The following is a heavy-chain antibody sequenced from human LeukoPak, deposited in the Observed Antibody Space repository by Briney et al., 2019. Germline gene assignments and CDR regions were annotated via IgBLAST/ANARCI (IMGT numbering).Heavy chain of an antibody. CDR3: AKEANRVMVRGPFDY. J-gene: IGHJ4*02. CDR2: ISYDGSNK. D-gene: IGHD3-10*01. Sequence: GGSLRLSCAASGFTFSSYGMHWVRQAPGKGLEWVAVISYDGSNKYYADSVKGRFTISRDNSKNTLYLQMNSLRAEDTAVYYCAKEANRVMVRGPFDYWGQGTLVTVSS. CDR1: GFTFSSYG. V-gene: IGHV3-30*18.